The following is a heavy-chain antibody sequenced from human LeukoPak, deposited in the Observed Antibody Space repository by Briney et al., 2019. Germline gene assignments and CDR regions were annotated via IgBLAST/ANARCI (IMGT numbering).Heavy chain of an antibody. D-gene: IGHD2-21*02. CDR2: ISGSGGST. Sequence: PGGSLRLSCPASGFTFSSFAMSWVRQAPGKGLEGVSAISGSGGSTYYADSVKGRFTISRDNSKNTLYLQMNSLRAEDTAVYYCAKRGGLLPLDYYYYYMDVWGKGTTLTVSS. J-gene: IGHJ6*03. CDR3: AKRGGLLPLDYYYYYMDV. V-gene: IGHV3-23*01. CDR1: GFTFSSFA.